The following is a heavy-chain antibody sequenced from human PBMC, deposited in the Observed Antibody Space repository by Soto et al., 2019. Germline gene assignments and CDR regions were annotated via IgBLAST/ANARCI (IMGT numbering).Heavy chain of an antibody. D-gene: IGHD3-10*02. Sequence: EVQLVESGGGLVQPGGSLRLSCAVSGFTFSSYSMSWVRQAPGKGLEWVANIHQDGSEKYYVDSVKGRFTISRDNAKDSLYLQVNSLRAEDTAVYYCARGYNNVLDFWGQGTLVTVSS. J-gene: IGHJ4*02. V-gene: IGHV3-7*01. CDR1: GFTFSSYS. CDR2: IHQDGSEK. CDR3: ARGYNNVLDF.